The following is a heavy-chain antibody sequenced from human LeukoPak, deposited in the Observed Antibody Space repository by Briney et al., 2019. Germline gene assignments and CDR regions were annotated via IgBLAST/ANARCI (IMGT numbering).Heavy chain of an antibody. J-gene: IGHJ4*02. CDR3: ARENEASIDY. CDR2: IYYSGST. D-gene: IGHD4-11*01. CDR1: GGSISSYY. V-gene: IGHV4-59*12. Sequence: SETLSLTCTVSGGSISSYYWSWIRQPPGKGLEWIGYIYYSGSTNYNPSLKSRVTISVDRSKNQFSLKLSSVTAADTAVYYCARENEASIDYWGQGTLVTVSS.